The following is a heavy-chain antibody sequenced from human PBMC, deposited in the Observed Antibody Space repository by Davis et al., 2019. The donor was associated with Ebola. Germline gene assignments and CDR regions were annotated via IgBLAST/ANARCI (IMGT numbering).Heavy chain of an antibody. CDR2: ISYDGSNK. CDR3: AKGLLEGDYIYYYYYYGMDV. J-gene: IGHJ6*02. D-gene: IGHD4-17*01. V-gene: IGHV3-30*18. CDR1: GFTFSSYG. Sequence: GESLKISCAASGFTFSSYGMHWVRQAPGKGLEWVAVISYDGSNKYYADSVKGRFTISRDNSKNTLYLQMNSLRAEDTAVYYCAKGLLEGDYIYYYYYYGMDVWGQGTTVTVSS.